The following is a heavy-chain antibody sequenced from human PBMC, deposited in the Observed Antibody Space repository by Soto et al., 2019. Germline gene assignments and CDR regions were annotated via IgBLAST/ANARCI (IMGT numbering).Heavy chain of an antibody. CDR2: IIPIFGTA. Sequence: SVKVSCKASGGTFSSYAISWVRQAPGQGLEWMGGIIPIFGTANYAQKFQGRVTITADESTSTAYMELSSLRSEDTAVYYCAIMDSSGYAAFDYFGLETLVTVSS. J-gene: IGHJ4*02. V-gene: IGHV1-69*13. D-gene: IGHD3-22*01. CDR1: GGTFSSYA. CDR3: AIMDSSGYAAFDY.